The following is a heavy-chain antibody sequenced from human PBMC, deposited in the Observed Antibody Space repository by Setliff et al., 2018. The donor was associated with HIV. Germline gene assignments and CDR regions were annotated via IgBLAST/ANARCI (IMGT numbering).Heavy chain of an antibody. V-gene: IGHV4-59*02. J-gene: IGHJ4*02. Sequence: SETLSLTCNVSSGSVNNYWWTWIRQPPGKGLEWIGYIYYSGSTYYNPSLKSRVTISVDTSKNQFSLMLSSVTAADTAVYYCARQSPAHDYWGQGTLVTVSS. D-gene: IGHD2-2*01. CDR3: ARQSPAHDY. CDR1: SGSVNNYW. CDR2: IYYSGST.